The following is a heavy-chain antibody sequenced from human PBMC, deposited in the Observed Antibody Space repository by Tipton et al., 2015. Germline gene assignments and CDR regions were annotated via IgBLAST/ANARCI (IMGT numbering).Heavy chain of an antibody. D-gene: IGHD1-26*01. V-gene: IGHV3-53*01. Sequence: SLRLSCAASGFTVSTNYMTWVRQAPGKGLEWVSHIYSDSTTYYADSVRGRFTVSRDNSKNTLYLQMVSLRAEDTALYYCARNSAYYFAMDVWGQGTTVTVSS. CDR3: ARNSAYYFAMDV. CDR2: IYSDSTT. J-gene: IGHJ6*02. CDR1: GFTVSTNY.